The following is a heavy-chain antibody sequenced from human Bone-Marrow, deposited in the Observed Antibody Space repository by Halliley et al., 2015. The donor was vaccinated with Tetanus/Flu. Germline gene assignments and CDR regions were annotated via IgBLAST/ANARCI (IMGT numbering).Heavy chain of an antibody. Sequence: QVQLVQSGAEVKKPGASVKVSCKASGYTFTSYDINWVRQATGQGLEWMGWMNPNSGDTGYAQKFQGRVTMTRDTSITTAYMELSALISEDTAVYYCARNPPETGWFDPWGQGTLVTVSS. J-gene: IGHJ5*02. CDR3: ARNPPETGWFDP. CDR1: GYTFTSYD. V-gene: IGHV1-8*01. CDR2: MNPNSGDT.